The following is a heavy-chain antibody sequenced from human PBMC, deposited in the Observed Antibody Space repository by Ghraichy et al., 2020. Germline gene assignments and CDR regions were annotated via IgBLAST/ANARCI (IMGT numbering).Heavy chain of an antibody. J-gene: IGHJ4*02. CDR3: AKNRRNGEAYYDY. D-gene: IGHD2-8*01. CDR1: GFTFSTYA. V-gene: IGHV3-23*01. CDR2: ISGDGTYV. Sequence: GESLNISCAASGFTFSTYAMTWVRQAPGKGLEWVSAISGDGTYVYYVDSVEGRFTASRDNSRNTLYLQMNSLRLEDTAIYYCAKNRRNGEAYYDYWGQGALVTVSS.